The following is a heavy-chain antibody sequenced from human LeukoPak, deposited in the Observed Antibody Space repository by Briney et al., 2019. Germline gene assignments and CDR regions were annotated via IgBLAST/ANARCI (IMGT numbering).Heavy chain of an antibody. D-gene: IGHD6-13*01. CDR3: ARGRSSSWSTEFDY. CDR2: INTNTGNP. CDR1: GYTFTSYA. Sequence: GASVTVSCKASGYTFTSYAMNWVRQAPGQGLEWMGWINTNTGNPTYAQGFTGRFVFSLDTSVSTAYLQISSLKAEDTAVYYCARGRSSSWSTEFDYWGQGTLVTVSS. J-gene: IGHJ4*02. V-gene: IGHV7-4-1*02.